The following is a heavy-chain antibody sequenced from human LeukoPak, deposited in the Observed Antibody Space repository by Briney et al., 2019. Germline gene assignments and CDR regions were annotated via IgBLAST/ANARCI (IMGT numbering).Heavy chain of an antibody. CDR2: IGPTGTDR. CDR3: ATETIGRHYDY. D-gene: IGHD1-14*01. Sequence: SGGSLRLSCAASGFSFMNAWMIWLRQAPGKGLEWVSSIGPTGTDRYYADSVRGRFTISRDNAKNSMYLQMDSLRDEDTAVYYCATETIGRHYDYWGQGTLLTVSS. J-gene: IGHJ4*02. CDR1: GFSFMNAW. V-gene: IGHV3-21*01.